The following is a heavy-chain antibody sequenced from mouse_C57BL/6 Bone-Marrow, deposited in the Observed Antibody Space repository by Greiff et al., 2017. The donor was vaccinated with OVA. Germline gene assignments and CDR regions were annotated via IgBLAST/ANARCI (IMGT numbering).Heavy chain of an antibody. Sequence: QVQLQQSGAELVRPGSSVKLSCKASGYTFTSYWMDWVKQRPGQGLEWIGNIYPSDSETHYNQKFKDKATLTVDKSSSTAYMQLSSLTSEDSAVYYCASAYYGNYDYFDYWGQGTTLTVSS. V-gene: IGHV1-61*01. CDR2: IYPSDSET. CDR1: GYTFTSYW. J-gene: IGHJ2*01. CDR3: ASAYYGNYDYFDY. D-gene: IGHD2-10*01.